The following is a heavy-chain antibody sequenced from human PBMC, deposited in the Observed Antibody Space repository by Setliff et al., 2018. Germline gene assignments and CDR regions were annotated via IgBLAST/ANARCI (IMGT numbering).Heavy chain of an antibody. Sequence: PSETLSLTCTVSGGSISPCFWSWIRQPPGKGLEGIGYIYHNGNTNFNPSLKTRVSMSVDTSKNQIALNLKSVTAADTAVYYCARDRTAYSYGLDVWGQGTTVTVSS. CDR1: GGSISPCF. J-gene: IGHJ6*02. CDR3: ARDRTAYSYGLDV. D-gene: IGHD5-18*01. CDR2: IYHNGNT. V-gene: IGHV4-59*01.